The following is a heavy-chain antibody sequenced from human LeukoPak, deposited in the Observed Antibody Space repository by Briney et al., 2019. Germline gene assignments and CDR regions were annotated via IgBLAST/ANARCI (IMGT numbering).Heavy chain of an antibody. D-gene: IGHD3-22*01. V-gene: IGHV4-34*01. CDR2: INHSGST. Sequence: SETLSLTCAVYGGSFSGYYWSWIRQPPGKGLEWIGEINHSGSTNYNPSLKSRVTISVDTSKNQFSLKLSSVTAADTAVYYCARGHYYSSGYYYWGQGTLVTVSS. CDR1: GGSFSGYY. J-gene: IGHJ4*02. CDR3: ARGHYYSSGYYY.